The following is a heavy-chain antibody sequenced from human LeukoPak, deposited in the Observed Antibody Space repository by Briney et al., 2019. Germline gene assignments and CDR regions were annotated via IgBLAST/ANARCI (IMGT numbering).Heavy chain of an antibody. CDR2: IYYSGST. D-gene: IGHD3-22*01. CDR1: GGSISSYY. J-gene: IGHJ3*02. Sequence: SETLSLTCTVSGGSISSYYWSWIRQPPGKGLEWIRNIYYSGSTNYNPSLKSRVTISVDTSKNQFSLKLSSVTAADTAVYYCARVRFYYYDSNDAFDIWGQGTMVIVSS. CDR3: ARVRFYYYDSNDAFDI. V-gene: IGHV4-59*01.